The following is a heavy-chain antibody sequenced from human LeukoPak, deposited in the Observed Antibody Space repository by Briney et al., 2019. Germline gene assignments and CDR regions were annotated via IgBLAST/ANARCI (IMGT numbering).Heavy chain of an antibody. CDR2: IYYSGST. CDR1: GGSISSYY. CDR3: ATLSIMITFGGVSAWFDP. D-gene: IGHD3-16*01. V-gene: IGHV4-59*12. J-gene: IGHJ5*02. Sequence: PSETLSLTCTVSGGSISSYYWSWIRQPPGKGLEWIGYIYYSGSTYYNPSLKSRVTISVDRSKNQFSLKLSSVTAADTAVYYCATLSIMITFGGVSAWFDPWGQGTLVTVSS.